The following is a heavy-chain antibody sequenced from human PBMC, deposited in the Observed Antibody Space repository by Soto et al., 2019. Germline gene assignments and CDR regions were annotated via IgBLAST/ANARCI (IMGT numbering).Heavy chain of an antibody. J-gene: IGHJ4*02. D-gene: IGHD3-22*01. CDR1: GFTFSSYA. V-gene: IGHV3-23*01. CDR2: ISGSGGST. Sequence: EVQLLESGGALVQPGGSLRLSCAASGFTFSSYAMSWVRQAPGKGLEWVSGISGSGGSTYYADSVKGRFTISRDNSKNTLYLQMNSLRAEDTAVYYCAKEHSMAKGGDYWGQGTLVTVSS. CDR3: AKEHSMAKGGDY.